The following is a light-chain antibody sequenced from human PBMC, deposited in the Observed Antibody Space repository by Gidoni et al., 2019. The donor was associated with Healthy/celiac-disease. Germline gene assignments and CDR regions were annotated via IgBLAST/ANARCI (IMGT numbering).Light chain of an antibody. V-gene: IGKV1-17*01. Sequence: DIQMMTSPSSLSASVGDRVTITCRASQSIRSDLGWYQQKPGKAPKRLIYAASSLQSGVPSRFSGSGSGTEFTLTISSLQPEDFATYYCLQHNSYPRTFGQGTKVEIK. CDR1: QSIRSD. CDR3: LQHNSYPRT. J-gene: IGKJ1*01. CDR2: AAS.